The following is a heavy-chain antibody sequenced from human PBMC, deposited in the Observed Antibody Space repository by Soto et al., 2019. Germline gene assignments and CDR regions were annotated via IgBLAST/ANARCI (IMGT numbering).Heavy chain of an antibody. CDR3: ARGRGDYENWNFDL. J-gene: IGHJ2*01. Sequence: EVQLVESGDALVQPGGSLRVSCEGSGFTFSTYGMHWVRQAPGKGLEFVSSTSGSGRRTSYADSVKGRFIISRDNSKNTLYLQMGSLRIEAPGVYYCARGRGDYENWNFDLWGRGSLVTVSS. CDR2: TSGSGRRT. D-gene: IGHD4-17*01. CDR1: GFTFSTYG. V-gene: IGHV3-64*02.